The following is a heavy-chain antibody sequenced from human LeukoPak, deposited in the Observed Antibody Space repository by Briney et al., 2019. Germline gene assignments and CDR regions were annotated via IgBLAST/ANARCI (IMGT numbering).Heavy chain of an antibody. D-gene: IGHD6-13*01. CDR2: IKSDGITI. V-gene: IGHV3-74*01. J-gene: IGHJ4*02. CDR1: GFTFSNYM. CDR3: AKGVSGIAAAGSD. Sequence: GGSLRLSCAASGFTFSNYMMHWVRQAPGKGLEWVSRIKSDGITITYADSVKGRFTISRDNAKNTLYLQMNSLRAEDTAVYYCAKGVSGIAAAGSDWGQGTLVTVSS.